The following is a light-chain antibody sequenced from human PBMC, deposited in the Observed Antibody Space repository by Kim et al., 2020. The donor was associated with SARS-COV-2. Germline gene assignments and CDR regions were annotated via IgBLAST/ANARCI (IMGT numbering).Light chain of an antibody. Sequence: PGQSITISCTGTSSDVGGYNYVSWYHRHPGKAPKLMIYDVSTRPSGVSIRFSGSKSGDAASRTISGLHAECEGEYYCSSYTGSSMVFGGGTQLTVL. CDR2: DVS. CDR3: SSYTGSSMV. CDR1: SSDVGGYNY. J-gene: IGLJ2*01. V-gene: IGLV2-14*03.